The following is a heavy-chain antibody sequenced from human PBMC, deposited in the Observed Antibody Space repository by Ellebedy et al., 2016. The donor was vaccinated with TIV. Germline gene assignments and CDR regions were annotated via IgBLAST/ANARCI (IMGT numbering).Heavy chain of an antibody. D-gene: IGHD3-3*01. Sequence: MPSETLSLTCTVSGGSISRSSYYWGWIRQPPGKGLEWIGSIHYSGSTYDNLSLKTRVTISVDTSKNLLSLKLSSVTAADTAVYYCLRPRSGYFAFDIWGQGTMVTVSS. V-gene: IGHV4-39*01. CDR2: IHYSGST. CDR1: GGSISRSSYY. J-gene: IGHJ3*02. CDR3: LRPRSGYFAFDI.